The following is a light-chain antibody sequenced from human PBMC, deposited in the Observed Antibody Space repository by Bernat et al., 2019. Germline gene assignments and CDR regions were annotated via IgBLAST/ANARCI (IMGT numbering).Light chain of an antibody. CDR3: QQSYSTPRT. J-gene: IGKJ1*01. CDR2: AAS. Sequence: DIQMTQSPSSLSASVGDRVTITCRASQSISSYLNWYQQKPGKAPKLLIYAASSLQSGVPSRFSGSGSGTDFTLTISSLQPEEFATYYCQQSYSTPRTYGQETKGEIK. V-gene: IGKV1-39*01. CDR1: QSISSY.